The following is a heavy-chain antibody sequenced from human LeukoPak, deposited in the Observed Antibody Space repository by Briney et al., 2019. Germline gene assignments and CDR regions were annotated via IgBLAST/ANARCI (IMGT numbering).Heavy chain of an antibody. CDR2: ISAYNGNT. CDR3: ARSGSHNYYYYGMDV. CDR1: GYTFTAYY. Sequence: VASVKVSCKASGYTFTAYYLHWVRQAPGQGLEWMGWISAYNGNTKYAQKFQSRVTMTTGTSTNTVNMELRSLRSDDTAVFYCARSGSHNYYYYGMDVWGQGTTVIVSS. J-gene: IGHJ6*02. V-gene: IGHV1-18*04. D-gene: IGHD1-26*01.